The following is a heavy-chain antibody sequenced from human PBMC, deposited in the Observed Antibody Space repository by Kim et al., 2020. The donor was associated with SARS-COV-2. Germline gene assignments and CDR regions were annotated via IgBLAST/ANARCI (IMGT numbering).Heavy chain of an antibody. D-gene: IGHD2-2*01. V-gene: IGHV4-34*01. CDR3: ARAVTRGIVVVPAALRGPFDY. J-gene: IGHJ4*02. Sequence: SETLSLTCAVYGGSFSGYYWSWIRQPPGKGLEWIGEINHSGSTNYNPSLKSRVTISVDTSKNQFSLKLSSVTAADTAVYYCARAVTRGIVVVPAALRGPFDYWGQGTLVTVSS. CDR2: INHSGST. CDR1: GGSFSGYY.